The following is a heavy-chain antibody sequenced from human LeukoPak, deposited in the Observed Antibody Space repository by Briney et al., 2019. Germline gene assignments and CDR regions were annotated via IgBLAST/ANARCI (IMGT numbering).Heavy chain of an antibody. CDR1: GYTFTSYG. Sequence: ASVKVSCKASGYTFTSYGISWVRQAPGQGLEWMGIINPSGGSTSYAQKFQGRVTMTRDTSTSTVYMELSSLRSEDTAVYYCARDNPTYYYDSTYYYYMDVWGKGTTVTVSS. J-gene: IGHJ6*03. V-gene: IGHV1-46*01. D-gene: IGHD3-22*01. CDR2: INPSGGST. CDR3: ARDNPTYYYDSTYYYYMDV.